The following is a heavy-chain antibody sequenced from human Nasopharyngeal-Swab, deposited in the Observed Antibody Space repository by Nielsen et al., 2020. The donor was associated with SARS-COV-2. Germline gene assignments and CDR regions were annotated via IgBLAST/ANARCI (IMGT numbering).Heavy chain of an antibody. J-gene: IGHJ3*02. D-gene: IGHD6-6*01. CDR3: TRSWEYTEAGFDI. Sequence: SETLSLTCRVSGDSISTYYWSWIRQPPGKGLEWIGYISHSGSTNYNPSLKSRVAISVDTSKNQFSLEVYSVTAADTAMYYCTRSWEYTEAGFDIWGPGTLVTVSS. V-gene: IGHV4-59*08. CDR1: GDSISTYY. CDR2: ISHSGST.